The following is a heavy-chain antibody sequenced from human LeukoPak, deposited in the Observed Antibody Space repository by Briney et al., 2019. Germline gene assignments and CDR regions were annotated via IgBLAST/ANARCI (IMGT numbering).Heavy chain of an antibody. CDR3: ASSLNRMVRGVTYYGMDV. CDR2: IYHSGST. CDR1: GYSISSGYY. V-gene: IGHV4-38-2*02. J-gene: IGHJ6*02. Sequence: SETLSLTCTVSGYSISSGYYWGWIRQPPGKGLEWIGSIYHSGSTYYNPSLKSRVTISVDTSKNQFSLKLSSVTAADTAVYYCASSLNRMVRGVTYYGMDVWGQGTTVTVSS. D-gene: IGHD3-10*01.